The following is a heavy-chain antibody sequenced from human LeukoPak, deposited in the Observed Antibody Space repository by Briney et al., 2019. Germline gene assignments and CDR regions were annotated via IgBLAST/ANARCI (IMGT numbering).Heavy chain of an antibody. CDR1: GESFSGYY. CDR3: ARGALAYCSSTSCYSTRRPSLTNYYFDY. V-gene: IGHV4-34*01. J-gene: IGHJ4*02. Sequence: SETLSVTCAVSGESFSGYYLSWVRQPPGKGLEWMGEINHSGSTNYNPSLKRRVTISVDTSQNQLSMKLSSVNAADKAVYYCARGALAYCSSTSCYSTRRPSLTNYYFDYWGQGTLVTVSS. D-gene: IGHD2-2*01. CDR2: INHSGST.